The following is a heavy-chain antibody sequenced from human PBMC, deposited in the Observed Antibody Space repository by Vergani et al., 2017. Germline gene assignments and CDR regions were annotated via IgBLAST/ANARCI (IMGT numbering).Heavy chain of an antibody. Sequence: QVQLQESGPGLVKPSETLSLTCTVSGGSISSYYWSWIRQPAGKGLEWIGYIYYSGSTHYNPSLKSRVTISVDTSKNQFSLKLSSVTAADTAVYYCARDSLGSGSYYPNWFDPWGQGTLVTVAS. CDR1: GGSISSYY. J-gene: IGHJ5*02. CDR3: ARDSLGSGSYYPNWFDP. V-gene: IGHV4-59*06. D-gene: IGHD3-10*01. CDR2: IYYSGST.